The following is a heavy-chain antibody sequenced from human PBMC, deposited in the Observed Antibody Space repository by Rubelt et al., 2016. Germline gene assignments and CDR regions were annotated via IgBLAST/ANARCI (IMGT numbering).Heavy chain of an antibody. V-gene: IGHV3-33*01. CDR3: AVDPRFTGYASHH. D-gene: IGHD5-12*01. Sequence: QVQLVESGGGVVQPGRSLRLSCTASGFPFTVYDMHWARQAPGKGLEWVAFIGPGGGREFYADSVRGRFTLSRDNAKNTLYLQMNSLRAGDTALYYCAVDPRFTGYASHHWGQGTLVTVSS. CDR1: GFPFTVYD. CDR2: IGPGGGRE. J-gene: IGHJ5*02.